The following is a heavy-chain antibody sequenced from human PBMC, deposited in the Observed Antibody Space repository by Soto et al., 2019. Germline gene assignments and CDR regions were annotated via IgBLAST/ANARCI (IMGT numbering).Heavy chain of an antibody. CDR1: GYSFTSYW. V-gene: IGHV5-51*01. CDR3: ARCGAGGWYRHWYFDL. CDR2: IYPGDSDT. J-gene: IGHJ2*01. D-gene: IGHD6-19*01. Sequence: GESLKISCKGSGYSFTSYWIGWVRQMPGKGLEWMGIIYPGDSDTRYSPSFQGQVTISADKSISTAYLQWSSLKASDTAMYYCARCGAGGWYRHWYFDLWGRGTLVTVSS.